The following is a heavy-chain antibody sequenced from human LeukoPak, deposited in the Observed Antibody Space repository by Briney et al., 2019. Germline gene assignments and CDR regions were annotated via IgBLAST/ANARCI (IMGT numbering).Heavy chain of an antibody. CDR3: ARHGDWYFAL. CDR2: IHHGGRT. J-gene: IGHJ2*01. D-gene: IGHD3-10*01. Sequence: SETLSLTCAVYGGSLSGYYWSWIRQPPGKGLEWIGEIHHGGRTKYHPALKSRVTISVDTPNNQFSLKLSSMTAADTAVYYCARHGDWYFALWGPGTLVTVSS. CDR1: GGSLSGYY. V-gene: IGHV4-34*01.